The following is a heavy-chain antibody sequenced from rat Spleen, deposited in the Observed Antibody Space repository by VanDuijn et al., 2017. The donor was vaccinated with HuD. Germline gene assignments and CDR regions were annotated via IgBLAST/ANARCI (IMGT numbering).Heavy chain of an antibody. Sequence: EVQLVESGGGLVQPGRSLKLSCVASGFTFDNYWMTWVRQAPGKGLEWVASITNTGGSIYYSDSVKGRFTISRDNAKSTLYLQMDSLRSEDTATYYCATALMYTTDYYDVIDAWGQGASVTVSS. J-gene: IGHJ4*01. D-gene: IGHD1-6*01. CDR2: ITNTGGSI. V-gene: IGHV5-31*01. CDR1: GFTFDNYW. CDR3: ATALMYTTDYYDVIDA.